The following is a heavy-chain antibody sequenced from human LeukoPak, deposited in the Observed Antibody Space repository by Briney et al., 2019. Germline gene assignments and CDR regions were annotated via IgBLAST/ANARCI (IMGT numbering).Heavy chain of an antibody. D-gene: IGHD3-10*01. CDR1: GFAFNDYA. V-gene: IGHV3-23*01. CDR2: ISGSGGST. J-gene: IGHJ4*02. Sequence: GGSLRLSCAASGFAFNDYAMNWVRQAPGKGLEWVSAISGSGGSTYYADSVKGRFTISRDNSKNTLYLQMNSLRAEDTAVYYCAKDMLTMVRGISDYWGQGTLVTVSS. CDR3: AKDMLTMVRGISDY.